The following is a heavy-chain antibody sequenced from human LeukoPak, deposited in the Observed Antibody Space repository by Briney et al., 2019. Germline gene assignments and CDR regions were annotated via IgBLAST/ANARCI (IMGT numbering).Heavy chain of an antibody. D-gene: IGHD5-18*01. J-gene: IGHJ4*02. CDR3: ARGRNTGRQFYFDY. CDR1: GFTFSSSG. V-gene: IGHV3-23*01. Sequence: GGSLRLSCAASGFTFSSSGMGWVRQAPGKGLECVSPITGSGGSTSYTDSVKGRFTISRDNSKNTLYLQMNSLRAEDTAVYYCARGRNTGRQFYFDYWGQGTLGTVAS. CDR2: ITGSGGST.